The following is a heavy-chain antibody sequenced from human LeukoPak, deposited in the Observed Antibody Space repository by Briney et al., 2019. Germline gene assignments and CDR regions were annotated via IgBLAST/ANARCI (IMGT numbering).Heavy chain of an antibody. CDR3: ARAAYSSPFDS. CDR2: IYDGVST. J-gene: IGHJ4*02. CDR1: GGSMNNDY. D-gene: IGHD6-19*01. V-gene: IGHV4-59*01. Sequence: SGTLSLTCTVSGGSMNNDYWSWIRQPPEKKLEWIGYIYDGVSTNYSPSLNSRVTISVDTSKNQFSLRLSSVTTADTAFYYCARAAYSSPFDSWGQGILVTVS.